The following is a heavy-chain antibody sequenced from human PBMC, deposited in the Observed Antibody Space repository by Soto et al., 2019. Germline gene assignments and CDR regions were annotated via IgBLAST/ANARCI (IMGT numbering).Heavy chain of an antibody. V-gene: IGHV1-69*18. D-gene: IGHD3-16*01. CDR1: GVTFSSYA. CDR3: AKEGSWDGGGDES. CDR2: IIPVFRTS. J-gene: IGHJ4*02. Sequence: QVQLVQSGAELKKPGSSVKVSCSASGVTFSSYAFTWVRQAPGQGLEWMGNIIPVFRTSNYAQGFQGRLTISADESTNTIYMELSSLRSEDTAVYFCAKEGSWDGGGDESWGQGTLVIVSS.